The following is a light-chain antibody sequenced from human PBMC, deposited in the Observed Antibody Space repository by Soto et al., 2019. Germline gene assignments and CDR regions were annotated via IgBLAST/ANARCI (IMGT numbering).Light chain of an antibody. CDR2: TGA. CDR3: QQANSFPLT. V-gene: IGKV1-12*01. CDR1: QGISSW. Sequence: DIQMTHSPSSVSASVGDRVSITCRASQGISSWLAWYQQKPGRAPKLLIYTGASLQSGVPSRFSRTGYEIDFTLTLRSLQPEDVATYYCQQANSFPLTFGGGTKVEIK. J-gene: IGKJ4*01.